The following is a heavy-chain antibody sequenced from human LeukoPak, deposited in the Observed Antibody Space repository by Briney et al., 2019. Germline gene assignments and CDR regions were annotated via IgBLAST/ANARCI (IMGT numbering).Heavy chain of an antibody. Sequence: PGGSLRLSCAASGFTFSSYSMNWVRQAPGMGLEWVSSIRGSGDSTYSADSVKGRFTISRDNSRNTLFLQMNSLRAEDTAVYYCAKEIGDGYNYPIDYWGQGTLVTVSS. D-gene: IGHD5-24*01. J-gene: IGHJ4*02. V-gene: IGHV3-23*01. CDR3: AKEIGDGYNYPIDY. CDR2: IRGSGDST. CDR1: GFTFSSYS.